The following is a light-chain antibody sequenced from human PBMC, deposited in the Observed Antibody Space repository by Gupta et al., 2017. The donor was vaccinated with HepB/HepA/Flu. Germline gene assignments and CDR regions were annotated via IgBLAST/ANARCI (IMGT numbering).Light chain of an antibody. CDR2: RNN. J-gene: IGLJ3*02. V-gene: IGLV10-54*01. Sequence: QAGLTQPPSVSKGLRQTATLTCAGNRNNVGYQGATWLQQHQGHPPKLLSYRNNSRPSGISERLSASKSGTTASLTITGLQAEDEADYYCPAWDSSLSGWVFGGGTKLTVL. CDR3: PAWDSSLSGWV. CDR1: RNNVGYQG.